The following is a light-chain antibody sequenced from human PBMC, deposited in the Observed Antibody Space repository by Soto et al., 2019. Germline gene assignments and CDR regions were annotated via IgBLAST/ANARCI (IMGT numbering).Light chain of an antibody. CDR2: GGS. CDR3: QQYGDSLT. V-gene: IGKV3-20*01. Sequence: EIVLMQSPGTLSLSPGDTATLSCRASQSVRSNYLAWYQQKPGQAPRLLLYGGSTRATGIPDRFSGSGSGTDFTLTIRSLEPEDFAVFYCQQYGDSLTFGQGTKVDIK. CDR1: QSVRSNY. J-gene: IGKJ1*01.